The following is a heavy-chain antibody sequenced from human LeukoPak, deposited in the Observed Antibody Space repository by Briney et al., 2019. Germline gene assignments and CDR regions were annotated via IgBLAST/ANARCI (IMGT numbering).Heavy chain of an antibody. J-gene: IGHJ4*02. CDR2: IYASGST. D-gene: IGHD3-3*01. V-gene: IGHV4-4*07. CDR3: ARGVGALYYDFWSGYSTHYYFDY. CDR1: GDSISSYY. Sequence: SETLSLTCTVSGDSISSYYWSWIRQPAGKGLEWIGRIYASGSTNYNPSLKSRVTMSVDTSKNLFSLKLTSVTAADTAVYYCARGVGALYYDFWSGYSTHYYFDYWSQGTLVTVSS.